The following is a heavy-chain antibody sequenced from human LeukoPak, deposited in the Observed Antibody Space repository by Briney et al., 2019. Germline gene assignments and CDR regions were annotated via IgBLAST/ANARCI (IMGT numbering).Heavy chain of an antibody. Sequence: GASVKVSCKASGGTFSSYAISWVRQAPGQGLERMGRIIPILGIANYAQKFQGRVTITADKSTSTAYMELSSLRSEDTAVYYCARLYYYDSSGYYSPWGQGTLVTVSS. J-gene: IGHJ5*02. CDR3: ARLYYYDSSGYYSP. CDR2: IIPILGIA. D-gene: IGHD3-22*01. CDR1: GGTFSSYA. V-gene: IGHV1-69*04.